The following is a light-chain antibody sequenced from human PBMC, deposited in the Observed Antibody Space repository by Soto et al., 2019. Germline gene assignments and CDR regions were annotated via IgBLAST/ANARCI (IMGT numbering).Light chain of an antibody. CDR2: GAS. CDR1: QSVSSSY. CDR3: QQYGSSPMYT. Sequence: EIVLTQSPGTLSWSPGERATLSCRASQSVSSSYLAWYQQKPGQAPRLLIYGASSRATGIPDRFSGSGSGTTFTLTISRLEPEDFAVYYCQQYGSSPMYTFGQGTKLEIK. V-gene: IGKV3-20*01. J-gene: IGKJ2*01.